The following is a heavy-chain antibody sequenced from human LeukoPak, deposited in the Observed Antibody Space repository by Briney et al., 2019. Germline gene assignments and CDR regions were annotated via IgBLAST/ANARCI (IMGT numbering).Heavy chain of an antibody. CDR3: ARLASSGWSHCDY. CDR1: GGPISGYY. V-gene: IGHV4-59*08. D-gene: IGHD6-19*01. Sequence: SETLSLTCTVSGGPISGYYWSWIRQPPGKGPEWLGYIYYSGSTNYNPSLKSRVTISVDTSKNQVSLKMNSVTAADTAVYYCARLASSGWSHCDYWGQGTLVTVSS. J-gene: IGHJ4*02. CDR2: IYYSGST.